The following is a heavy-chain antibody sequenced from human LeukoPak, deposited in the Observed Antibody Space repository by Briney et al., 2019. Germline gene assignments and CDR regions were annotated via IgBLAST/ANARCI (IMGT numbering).Heavy chain of an antibody. D-gene: IGHD4-17*01. Sequence: PGGSLRLSCAASGFTVSSNYMSWVRQAPGKGLEWVSVIYSGDSTYYADSVKGRFTISRDNSKNTLYLQMNSLRAEDTAVYYCARVHGDYDDEAFDIWGQGTMVTVSS. CDR3: ARVHGDYDDEAFDI. V-gene: IGHV3-66*01. J-gene: IGHJ3*02. CDR2: IYSGDST. CDR1: GFTVSSNY.